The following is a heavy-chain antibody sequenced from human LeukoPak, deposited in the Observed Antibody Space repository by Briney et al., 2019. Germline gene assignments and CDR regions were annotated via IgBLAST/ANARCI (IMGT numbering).Heavy chain of an antibody. D-gene: IGHD3-16*02. CDR3: ARAEAYDYVWGSYRLSQLDY. CDR2: ISAYNGNT. Sequence: ASVKVSCKASGYTFTSYGISWVRQAPGQGLEWMGWISAYNGNTNYAQKLQGRVTMTTDTSTSTAYMELRSLRSDDTAVYYCARAEAYDYVWGSYRLSQLDYWGQGTLVTVSS. J-gene: IGHJ4*02. CDR1: GYTFTSYG. V-gene: IGHV1-18*01.